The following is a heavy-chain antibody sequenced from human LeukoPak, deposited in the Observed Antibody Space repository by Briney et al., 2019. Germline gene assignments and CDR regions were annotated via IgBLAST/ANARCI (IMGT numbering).Heavy chain of an antibody. CDR3: AREDVRLGAFDI. D-gene: IGHD3-16*01. CDR2: ISWNSGSI. V-gene: IGHV3-9*01. Sequence: PGGSLRLSCAASGFTFDDYAMHWVRQAPGKGLEWVSGISWNSGSIGYADSVKGRFTISRDNAKNSLYLQMNSLRAEDTAVYYCAREDVRLGAFDIWGQGTMVTVSS. J-gene: IGHJ3*02. CDR1: GFTFDDYA.